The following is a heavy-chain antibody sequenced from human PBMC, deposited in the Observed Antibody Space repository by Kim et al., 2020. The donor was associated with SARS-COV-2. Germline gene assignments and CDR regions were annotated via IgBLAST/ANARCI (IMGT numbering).Heavy chain of an antibody. Sequence: GGSLRLSCAASGFTSKNCWMTWVRQTPGKGLEWVANINHDGTEKSYVDSVKGRFTISRDNAQSSMYLQMNSRTVEDTAVYYCASRPCYGQYFAVFDYWGQGTRVTVSS. V-gene: IGHV3-7*01. CDR2: INHDGTEK. D-gene: IGHD4-17*01. CDR1: GFTSKNCW. J-gene: IGHJ4*02. CDR3: ASRPCYGQYFAVFDY.